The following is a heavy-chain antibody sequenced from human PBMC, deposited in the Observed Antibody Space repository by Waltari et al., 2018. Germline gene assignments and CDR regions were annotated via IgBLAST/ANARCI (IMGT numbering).Heavy chain of an antibody. CDR3: ARDDSSSGSYDAFDI. D-gene: IGHD3-22*01. CDR1: GFSFSHYW. V-gene: IGHV3-7*01. CDR2: IKGDGSRK. J-gene: IGHJ3*02. Sequence: EVQLVESGGGLVQPGGSLRLSCAASGFSFSHYWMSWVRQAPGKGLEWVGDIKGDGSRKYYLDSVRGRFSISRDNTKNSVDLQMNSLRAEDTAVYYCARDDSSSGSYDAFDIWGQGTMVAVSS.